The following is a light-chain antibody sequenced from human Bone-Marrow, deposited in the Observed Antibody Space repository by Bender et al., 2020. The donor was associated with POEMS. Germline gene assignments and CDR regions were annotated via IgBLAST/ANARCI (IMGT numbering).Light chain of an antibody. CDR2: DDS. CDR3: QVWDYSGDLWV. J-gene: IGLJ3*02. Sequence: SSALTQPPSVTVAPGQTARITCGGNNIGGRSVHWYQQRPGQAPVLVVYDDSARPSGIPERFSGSNSGNTATLTISRVEAGDEADYYCQVWDYSGDLWVFGGGTKLTVL. V-gene: IGLV3-21*02. CDR1: NIGGRS.